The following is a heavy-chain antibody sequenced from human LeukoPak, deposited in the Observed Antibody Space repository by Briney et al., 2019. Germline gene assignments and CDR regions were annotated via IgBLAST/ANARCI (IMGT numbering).Heavy chain of an antibody. D-gene: IGHD4-17*01. Sequence: GASVKVSCKAPGYTFTSYYMLWVRQAPGQGLEWMGIINPSGGSTSYAQKFQGRVTMTRDTSTSTVYMELSSLRSEDTAVYYCARAASPTVTTYYFDYWGQGTLVTVSS. CDR1: GYTFTSYY. J-gene: IGHJ4*02. CDR2: INPSGGST. CDR3: ARAASPTVTTYYFDY. V-gene: IGHV1-46*01.